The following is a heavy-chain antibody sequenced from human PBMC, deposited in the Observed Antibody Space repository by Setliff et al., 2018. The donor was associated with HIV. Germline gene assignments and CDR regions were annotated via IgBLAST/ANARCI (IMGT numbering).Heavy chain of an antibody. CDR2: ISPNSGGT. Sequence: ASVKVSCKAFGYSFTDYYIHWVRQAPGQGLEWVGRISPNSGGTNYAVKFQGRVTMTRDTSITTVYMEVSRLRSDDTALYYCARGPVGGTVDYWGQGTLVTVSS. J-gene: IGHJ4*02. CDR3: ARGPVGGTVDY. V-gene: IGHV1-2*06. D-gene: IGHD1-26*01. CDR1: GYSFTDYY.